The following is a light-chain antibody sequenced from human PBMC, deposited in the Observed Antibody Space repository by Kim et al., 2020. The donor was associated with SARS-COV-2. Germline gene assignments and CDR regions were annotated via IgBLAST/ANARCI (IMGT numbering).Light chain of an antibody. CDR3: CSDADSSTSYV. V-gene: IGLV2-11*01. J-gene: IGLJ1*01. CDR2: DVS. CDR1: SSDVGAYNH. Sequence: QSVSNCCTGTSSDVGAYNHVSWYQQHPGKAPKPMIYDVSERPSGVPDRFSGSKSGNTASLTISGLQADDEADYYCCSDADSSTSYVFGTGTKVTVL.